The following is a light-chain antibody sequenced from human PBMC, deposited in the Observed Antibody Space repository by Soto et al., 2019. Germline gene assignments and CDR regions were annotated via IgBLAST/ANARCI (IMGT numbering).Light chain of an antibody. J-gene: IGKJ1*01. Sequence: DIQMTQSPSSLSASVGDRVTITCRASQGINNYLAWYQQKPGKVPKLLIYAASTLQSGVTSRFRGSGSGTDFTLSISSLQPEDGAKYYCQEYNSAPLTFGQGTKVEIK. CDR2: AAS. CDR3: QEYNSAPLT. V-gene: IGKV1-27*01. CDR1: QGINNY.